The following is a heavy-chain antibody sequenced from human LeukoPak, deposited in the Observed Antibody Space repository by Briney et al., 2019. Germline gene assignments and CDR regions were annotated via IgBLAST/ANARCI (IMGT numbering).Heavy chain of an antibody. Sequence: GGSLRLSCVASGFSFSTYWINWVRQAPGEGLEWVAHIKHDGSQKYYVDSVKGRFTISRDNAKNSLYLQMNSLRAEDTAVYYCARIRGDYYLDYWGQGTLVTVSS. CDR3: ARIRGDYYLDY. CDR1: GFSFSTYW. CDR2: IKHDGSQK. J-gene: IGHJ4*02. D-gene: IGHD3-16*01. V-gene: IGHV3-7*01.